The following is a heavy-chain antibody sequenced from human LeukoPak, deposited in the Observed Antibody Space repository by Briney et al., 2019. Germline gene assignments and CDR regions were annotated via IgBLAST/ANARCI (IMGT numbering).Heavy chain of an antibody. CDR2: INHSGST. CDR1: GGSFSGYY. Sequence: SETLSLTCAVYGGSFSGYYWSWIRQPPGKGLEWIGEINHSGSTNYNPSLKSRVTISVDTSKNQFSLELSSVTAADTAVYYCARGHGYYYGSGSYYPQGGYYGMDVWGQGTTVTVSS. D-gene: IGHD3-10*01. J-gene: IGHJ6*02. CDR3: ARGHGYYYGSGSYYPQGGYYGMDV. V-gene: IGHV4-34*01.